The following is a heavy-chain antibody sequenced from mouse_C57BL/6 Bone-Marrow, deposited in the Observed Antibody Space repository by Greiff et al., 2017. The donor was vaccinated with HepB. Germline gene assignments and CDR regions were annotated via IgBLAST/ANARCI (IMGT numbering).Heavy chain of an antibody. D-gene: IGHD2-5*01. CDR2: IDPENGDT. J-gene: IGHJ3*01. V-gene: IGHV14-4*01. CDR1: GFNIKDDY. CDR3: TSSYSNYRAWFAY. Sequence: EVQLQQSGAELVRPGASVKLSCTASGFNIKDDYMHWVKQRPEQGLEWIGWIDPENGDTEYASKFQGKATITADTSSNTAYLQLSGLTSEDTAVYYCTSSYSNYRAWFAYWGQGTLVTVSA.